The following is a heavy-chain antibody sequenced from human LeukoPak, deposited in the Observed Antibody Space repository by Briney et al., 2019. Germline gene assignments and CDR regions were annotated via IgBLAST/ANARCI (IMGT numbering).Heavy chain of an antibody. V-gene: IGHV3-7*01. J-gene: IGHJ4*02. CDR3: ARSDSSSWYTTVDY. D-gene: IGHD6-13*01. CDR2: IKQDGSEK. Sequence: GGSLRLSCAASGFTFSSYWMSWVRQAPGKGLEWVANIKQDGSEKYYLDSVKGRFTISRDNAKNSLYLQMNSLRAEDTAVYYCARSDSSSWYTTVDYWGQGTLVTVSS. CDR1: GFTFSSYW.